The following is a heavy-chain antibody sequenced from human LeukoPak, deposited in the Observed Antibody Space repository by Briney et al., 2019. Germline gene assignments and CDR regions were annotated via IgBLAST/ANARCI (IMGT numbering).Heavy chain of an antibody. D-gene: IGHD5-12*01. CDR3: ARDSGYDVGAMAYFDY. Sequence: SVKVSCKASGGTFSSYAISWVRQAPGQGLEWMGEIIPIFGTANYAQKFQDRVTITTDESTGTAYMELSSLRSDDTAVYYCARDSGYDVGAMAYFDYWGQGTLVTVSS. CDR1: GGTFSSYA. CDR2: IIPIFGTA. J-gene: IGHJ4*02. V-gene: IGHV1-69*05.